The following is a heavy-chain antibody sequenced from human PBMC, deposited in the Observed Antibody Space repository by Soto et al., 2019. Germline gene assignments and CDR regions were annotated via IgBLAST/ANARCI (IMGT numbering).Heavy chain of an antibody. Sequence: SETLSLTCTVSGGSISSGGYYWSWIRQHPGKGLEWIGYIYYSGSTYYNPSLKSRVTISVDTSKNQFSLKLSSVTAADTAVYYCARGPYSNYDYWGQGTLVTVSS. V-gene: IGHV4-31*03. CDR2: IYYSGST. J-gene: IGHJ4*02. CDR1: GGSISSGGYY. D-gene: IGHD4-4*01. CDR3: ARGPYSNYDY.